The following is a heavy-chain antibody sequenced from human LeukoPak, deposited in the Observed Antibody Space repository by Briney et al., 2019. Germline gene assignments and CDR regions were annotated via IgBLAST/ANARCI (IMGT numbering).Heavy chain of an antibody. CDR1: GYTFTSYA. CDR3: ARGKTYSSSWYGRNWFDP. Sequence: ASVKVSCKASGYTFTSYAMNWVRQAPGQGLEWTGWINTNTGNPTYAQGFTGRFVFSLDTSVSTAYLQISSLKAEDTAVYYCARGKTYSSSWYGRNWFDPWGQGTLVTVSS. V-gene: IGHV7-4-1*02. CDR2: INTNTGNP. J-gene: IGHJ5*02. D-gene: IGHD6-13*01.